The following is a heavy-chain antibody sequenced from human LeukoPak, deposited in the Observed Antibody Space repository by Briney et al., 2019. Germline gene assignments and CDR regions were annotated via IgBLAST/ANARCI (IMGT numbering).Heavy chain of an antibody. CDR3: ARAGSSGGLCDY. CDR2: IYGSGST. J-gene: IGHJ4*02. Sequence: PSETLSLTCTVSGVSISSYFWSWVRQPAGKGLEWIGRIYGSGSTKYNPSLQSRVTMSLDTSKKQLSLNLGSVTAADTAVYYCARAGSSGGLCDYWGQGILVTVSS. D-gene: IGHD6-19*01. V-gene: IGHV4-4*07. CDR1: GVSISSYF.